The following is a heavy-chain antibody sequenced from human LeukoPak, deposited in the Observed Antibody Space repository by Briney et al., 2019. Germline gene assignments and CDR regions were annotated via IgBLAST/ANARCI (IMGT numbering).Heavy chain of an antibody. D-gene: IGHD2-2*02. V-gene: IGHV1-2*02. CDR3: ARVRGYCSSTSCYTGGYYYYYYMDV. CDR2: INPNSGGT. Sequence: VKVSCMASGYTFTGYYMHWVRQAPGQGLEWIGWINPNSGGTNYAQKFQGRVTMTRDTSISTAYMELSRLRSDDTAVYYCARVRGYCSSTSCYTGGYYYYYYMDVWGKGTTVTVSS. CDR1: GYTFTGYY. J-gene: IGHJ6*03.